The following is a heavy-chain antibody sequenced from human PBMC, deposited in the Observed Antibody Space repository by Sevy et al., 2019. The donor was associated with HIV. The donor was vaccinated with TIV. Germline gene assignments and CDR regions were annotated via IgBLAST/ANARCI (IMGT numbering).Heavy chain of an antibody. D-gene: IGHD3-10*01. CDR3: ARSVRGEPVFDP. V-gene: IGHV2-70*01. CDR1: GFSLTTYGVC. CDR2: IDWDGDT. Sequence: SGPTLVNPSQTLTLTYSFSGFSLTTYGVCVSWIRQPPGKALQWLALIDWDGDTYYTTSLKTRLSISRDTSKNQVVLSMTNVDPVDTATYYCARSVRGEPVFDPWGQGTQVTVSS. J-gene: IGHJ5*02.